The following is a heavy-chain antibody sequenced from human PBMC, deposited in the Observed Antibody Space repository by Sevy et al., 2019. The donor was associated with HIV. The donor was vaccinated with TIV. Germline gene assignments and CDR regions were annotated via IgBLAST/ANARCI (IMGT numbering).Heavy chain of an antibody. CDR3: GREMISMVPGVPDAFDI. Sequence: GGSLDSSFEAPGFPSGPSGMPWSRQFPGKGLLWFPRFNSVGSNPNYADSVKGQLTTSGDKAKNTVYLQMNSLRADDTALYFCGREMISMVPGVPDAFDIWGHGTMVTVSS. D-gene: IGHD3-10*01. CDR1: GFPSGPSG. J-gene: IGHJ3*02. CDR2: FNSVGSNP. V-gene: IGHV3-74*01.